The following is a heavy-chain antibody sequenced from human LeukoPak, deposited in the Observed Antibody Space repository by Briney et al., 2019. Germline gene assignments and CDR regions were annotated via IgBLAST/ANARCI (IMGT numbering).Heavy chain of an antibody. V-gene: IGHV3-15*07. J-gene: IGHJ4*02. Sequence: GGSLRLSCAASGFTFSNAWMNWVRQAPGKGLEWVGRIKSKTDGGTTDYAAPVKGRFTISRDDSKNTLYLQMNSLKTEDTAVHYCTTDPSSVRGENYWGQGTLVTVSS. CDR2: IKSKTDGGTT. CDR1: GFTFSNAW. CDR3: TTDPSSVRGENY. D-gene: IGHD3-10*01.